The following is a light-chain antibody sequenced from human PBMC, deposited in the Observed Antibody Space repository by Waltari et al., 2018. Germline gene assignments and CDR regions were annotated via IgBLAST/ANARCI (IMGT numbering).Light chain of an antibody. CDR2: DVS. J-gene: IGLJ1*01. CDR1: SRDVGGSHF. V-gene: IGLV2-11*01. Sequence: QSALTQPRSVSGPPGQSVTISCTGTSRDVGGSHFVSWFQQLPGSAPKLLIYDVSERPPGVPDRFSGSKSANTASLTISGLQAEDEADYYFCSYVDTYTYVFGPGTRVIVL. CDR3: CSYVDTYTYV.